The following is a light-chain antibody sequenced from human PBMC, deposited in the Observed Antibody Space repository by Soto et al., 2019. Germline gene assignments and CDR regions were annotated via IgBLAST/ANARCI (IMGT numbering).Light chain of an antibody. CDR2: GAS. J-gene: IGKJ3*01. V-gene: IGKV3-15*01. CDR3: QQYNSWPRGT. Sequence: EIVLTQSPGTLSLSPGEGATLSCTASQSVNINLAWYQQKPGQPPRLLMYGASTRATGIPVRFRGSGSGTEFTLTISSLQSEDSAVYYCQQYNSWPRGTFGPGTKVEIK. CDR1: QSVNIN.